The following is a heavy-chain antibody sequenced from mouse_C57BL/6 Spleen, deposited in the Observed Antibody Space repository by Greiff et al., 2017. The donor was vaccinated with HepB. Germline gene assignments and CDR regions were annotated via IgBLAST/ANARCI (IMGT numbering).Heavy chain of an antibody. CDR1: GYTFTSYW. V-gene: IGHV1-69*01. CDR3: AIIYYGNPYAMDY. Sequence: VQLQESGAELVMPGASVKLSCKASGYTFTSYWMHWVKQRPGQGLEWIGEIDPSDSYTNYNQKFKGKSTLTVDKSSSTVYMQLSSLTSEDSAVYYCAIIYYGNPYAMDYWGQGTSVTVSS. J-gene: IGHJ4*01. CDR2: IDPSDSYT. D-gene: IGHD2-1*01.